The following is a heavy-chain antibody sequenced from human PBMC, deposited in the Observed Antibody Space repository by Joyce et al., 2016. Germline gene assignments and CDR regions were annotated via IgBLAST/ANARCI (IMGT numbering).Heavy chain of an antibody. J-gene: IGHJ4*02. CDR2: VNPADSDT. CDR1: GYSFTEYW. Sequence: EVQLVQSGAEVKKPGESLKISCSASGYSFTEYWIGWVRQMHGKGLEWMGIVNPADSDTRYSPSFQGQVTFSADKSITTAYLQWSGLKASDTAIYFCARRSIEVAAWFFDHWGQGTLVTVSS. D-gene: IGHD6-19*01. CDR3: ARRSIEVAAWFFDH. V-gene: IGHV5-51*01.